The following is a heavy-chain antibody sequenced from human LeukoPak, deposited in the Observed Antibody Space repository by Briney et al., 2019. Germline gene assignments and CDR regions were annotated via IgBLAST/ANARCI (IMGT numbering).Heavy chain of an antibody. Sequence: GGSLRLSCAASGFTFSSYWMSWVRQAPGKGLEWVANIKQDGSEKYYVDSVKGRFTISRDNAKNSLYLQMNSLRAEDTAVYYCARDRDCSSTSCYVGAFDIWGQGTMVTVSS. D-gene: IGHD2-2*01. CDR3: ARDRDCSSTSCYVGAFDI. CDR1: GFTFSSYW. CDR2: IKQDGSEK. V-gene: IGHV3-7*01. J-gene: IGHJ3*02.